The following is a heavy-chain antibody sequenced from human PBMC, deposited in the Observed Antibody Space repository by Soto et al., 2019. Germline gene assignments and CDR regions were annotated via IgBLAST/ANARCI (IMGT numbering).Heavy chain of an antibody. CDR2: INANNGKT. J-gene: IGHJ4*02. V-gene: IGHV1-8*02. CDR3: VRYAFAATY. CDR1: GYTFTTYG. Sequence: ASVKVSCKGSGYTFTTYGIPWVRQAPRQGLEWMGWINANNGKTGYAQKFQDRITLTRDTSITTAYMELSSLTSDVTAIYFCVRYAFAATYSGQGTQVTFSS. D-gene: IGHD3-16*01.